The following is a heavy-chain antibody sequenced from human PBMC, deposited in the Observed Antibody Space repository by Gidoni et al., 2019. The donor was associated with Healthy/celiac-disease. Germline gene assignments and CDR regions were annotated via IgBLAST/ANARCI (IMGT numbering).Heavy chain of an antibody. CDR2: ISSSSSYI. V-gene: IGHV3-21*01. J-gene: IGHJ1*01. CDR3: ARDFGGIRGRYFQH. CDR1: GLTFSSYS. Sequence: EVQLVESGGGLVKPGGSLRLSCAAPGLTFSSYSMNWVRQAPGKGLVWVSSISSSSSYIYYADSVKGRFTISRDNAKNSLYLQMNNLRAEDTAVYYCARDFGGIRGRYFQHWGQGTLVTVSS. D-gene: IGHD3-10*01.